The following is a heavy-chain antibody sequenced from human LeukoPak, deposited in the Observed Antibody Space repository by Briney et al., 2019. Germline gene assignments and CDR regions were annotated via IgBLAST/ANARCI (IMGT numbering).Heavy chain of an antibody. CDR3: ARDLGGGYYYDSSGRVFDY. Sequence: NPSETLSLTCTVSGGSISSSSYYWGWIRQPPGKGLEWIGSIYYSGSTYYNPSPKSRVTISVDTSKNQFSLKLSSVTAADTAVYYCARDLGGGYYYDSSGRVFDYWGQGTLVTVSS. CDR2: IYYSGST. J-gene: IGHJ4*02. V-gene: IGHV4-39*07. D-gene: IGHD3-22*01. CDR1: GGSISSSSYY.